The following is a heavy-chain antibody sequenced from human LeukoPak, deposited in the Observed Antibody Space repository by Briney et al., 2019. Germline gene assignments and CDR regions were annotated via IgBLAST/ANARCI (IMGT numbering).Heavy chain of an antibody. CDR1: GFTFSSYA. V-gene: IGHV3-23*01. D-gene: IGHD2-2*01. J-gene: IGHJ4*02. Sequence: GGSLRLSCAASGFTFSSYAMSWVRQAPGKGLEWVSAISGSGGSTYYADSVKGRYTISRDNSKNTLYLQMNSLRAEDTAVYYCVKEVERYCSSTSCYGGFDYWGQGTLVTVSS. CDR2: ISGSGGST. CDR3: VKEVERYCSSTSCYGGFDY.